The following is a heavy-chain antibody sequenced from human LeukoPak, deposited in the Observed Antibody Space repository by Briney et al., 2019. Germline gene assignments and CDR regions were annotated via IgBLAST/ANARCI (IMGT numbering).Heavy chain of an antibody. Sequence: ASVKVSCKASGYSFTSYYIHWVRQAPGQGLEWMGWINTNSGGTKYAQKFKGRVAMTRDTSISTAYMELSRLRSDDTAVYYCARGDIVVLPAGIPHNWFDPWGQGTLVTVSS. CDR1: GYSFTSYY. V-gene: IGHV1-2*02. CDR3: ARGDIVVLPAGIPHNWFDP. CDR2: INTNSGGT. D-gene: IGHD2-2*02. J-gene: IGHJ5*02.